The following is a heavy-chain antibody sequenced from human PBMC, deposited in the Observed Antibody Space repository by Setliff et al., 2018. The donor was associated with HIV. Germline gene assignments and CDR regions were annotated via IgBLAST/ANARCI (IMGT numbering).Heavy chain of an antibody. Sequence: SETLSLTCTVSGGSISSSSYYWSWIRQPAGMGLEWIGRIYTSGNTNYNPSLKSRVVVSVDRSKNQFSLKLISVTAADTAVYYCTRKKTGQFGAFNMWGRGTLVTVSS. CDR1: GGSISSSSYY. J-gene: IGHJ3*02. CDR2: IYTSGNT. V-gene: IGHV4-61*02. D-gene: IGHD7-27*01. CDR3: TRKKTGQFGAFNM.